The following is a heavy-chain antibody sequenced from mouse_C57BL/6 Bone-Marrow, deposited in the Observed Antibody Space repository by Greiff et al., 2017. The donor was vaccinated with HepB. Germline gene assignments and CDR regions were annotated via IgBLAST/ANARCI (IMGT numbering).Heavy chain of an antibody. V-gene: IGHV3-6*01. CDR2: ISYDGSN. CDR3: ARGGSNYEGVCWYFDV. CDR1: GYSITSGYY. J-gene: IGHJ1*03. D-gene: IGHD2-5*01. Sequence: DVQLVESGPGLVKPSQSLSLTCSVTGYSITSGYYWNWIRQFPGNKLEWMGYISYDGSNNYNPSLKNRISITRDTSKNQFFLKLNSVTTEDTATYYCARGGSNYEGVCWYFDVWGTGTTVTVSS.